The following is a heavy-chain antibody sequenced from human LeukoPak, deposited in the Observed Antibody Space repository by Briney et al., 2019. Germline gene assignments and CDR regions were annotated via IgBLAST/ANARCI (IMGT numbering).Heavy chain of an antibody. V-gene: IGHV3-23*01. CDR3: AKGRSGWYVFDY. D-gene: IGHD6-19*01. CDR1: GFTFSDYA. J-gene: IGHJ4*02. Sequence: GGSLRLSCAASGFTFSDYAMSWVRQAPGXGLEWVSAISGGGSNTYYADSVKGRFTISRDNSKNTLYLQMNGLAAEDTAIYYCAKGRSGWYVFDYWGQGTLVTVSS. CDR2: ISGGGSNT.